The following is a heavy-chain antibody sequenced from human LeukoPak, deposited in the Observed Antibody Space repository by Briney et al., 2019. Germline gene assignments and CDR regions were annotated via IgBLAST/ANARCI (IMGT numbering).Heavy chain of an antibody. Sequence: ASVTVSCTASGYTFTSYYMHWVRQAPGQELEWMGIINPSGGSTSYAQKFQGRVTMTRDTSTSTVYMELSSLRSEDTAVYYCASPDSSGYYYLDYWGQGTLVTVSS. CDR1: GYTFTSYY. CDR3: ASPDSSGYYYLDY. D-gene: IGHD3-22*01. V-gene: IGHV1-46*01. J-gene: IGHJ4*02. CDR2: INPSGGST.